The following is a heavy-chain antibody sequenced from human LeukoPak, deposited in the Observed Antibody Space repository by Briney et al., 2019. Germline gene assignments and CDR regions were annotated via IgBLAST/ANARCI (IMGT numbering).Heavy chain of an antibody. D-gene: IGHD3-9*01. CDR1: GGSISSYY. V-gene: IGHV4-59*01. J-gene: IGHJ3*02. CDR2: IYYNGST. Sequence: PSETLSLTCTVSGGSISSYYWSWIRQPPGKGLEWIGYIYYNGSTNYNPSLKSRVTISVDTSKNQFSLKLSSVTAADTAVYYCSRAVDILTGYYNDAFDIWGQGTMVTVS. CDR3: SRAVDILTGYYNDAFDI.